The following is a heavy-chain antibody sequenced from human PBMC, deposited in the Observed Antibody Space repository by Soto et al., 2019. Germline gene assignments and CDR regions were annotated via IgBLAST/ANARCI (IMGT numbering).Heavy chain of an antibody. CDR2: IYYSGST. J-gene: IGHJ6*02. Sequence: SETLSLTCTVSGVSISSSSYYWGWIRQPPGKGLEWIGSIYYSGSTYYNPSLKSRVTISVDTSKNQFSLKLSSVTAADTAVYYCATLAGTGRHYGMDVWGQGTTVTVSS. CDR1: GVSISSSSYY. CDR3: ATLAGTGRHYGMDV. V-gene: IGHV4-39*01. D-gene: IGHD1-1*01.